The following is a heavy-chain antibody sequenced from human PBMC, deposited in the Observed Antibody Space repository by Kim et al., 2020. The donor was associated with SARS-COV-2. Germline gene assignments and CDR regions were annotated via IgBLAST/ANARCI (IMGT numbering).Heavy chain of an antibody. CDR3: AKPLYSTPDDAFDI. J-gene: IGHJ3*02. Sequence: GGSLRLSCAASGFTFSSYPMSWVRQAPGKGLEWVSGISTGGSTTNYADSVKGRFTVSRHNSQNTLYLQMNSLTADDTAVYYCAKPLYSTPDDAFDIWGQGTMVTVCS. V-gene: IGHV3-23*01. CDR2: ISTGGSTT. CDR1: GFTFSSYP. D-gene: IGHD6-13*01.